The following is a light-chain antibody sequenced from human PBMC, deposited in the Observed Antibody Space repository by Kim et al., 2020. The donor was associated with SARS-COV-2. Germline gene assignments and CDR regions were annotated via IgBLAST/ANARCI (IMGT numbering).Light chain of an antibody. CDR3: CSYAGSSPYV. Sequence: QSAPTQPASVSGSPGQSITISCTGTSSDVGSYNLVSWYQQHPGKAPKLMIYEVSKRPSGVSNRFSGSKSGNTASLTISGLQAEDEADYYCCSYAGSSPYVFGTGTKVTVL. CDR2: EVS. V-gene: IGLV2-23*02. CDR1: SSDVGSYNL. J-gene: IGLJ1*01.